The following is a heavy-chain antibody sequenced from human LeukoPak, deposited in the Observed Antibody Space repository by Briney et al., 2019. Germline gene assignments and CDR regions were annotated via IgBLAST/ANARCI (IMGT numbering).Heavy chain of an antibody. V-gene: IGHV3-33*08. Sequence: PGRSLRLSCAASGFAFNNYWMGWVRQVQGKGLEWVAFIRYDGSNKYYTDSVKGRFTISRDNSKNTMYLQMNSLRAEDTAVYYCARGHVTVSAHDDAFDIWGQGTMATVSS. CDR2: IRYDGSNK. CDR3: ARGHVTVSAHDDAFDI. J-gene: IGHJ3*02. CDR1: GFAFNNYW. D-gene: IGHD5/OR15-5a*01.